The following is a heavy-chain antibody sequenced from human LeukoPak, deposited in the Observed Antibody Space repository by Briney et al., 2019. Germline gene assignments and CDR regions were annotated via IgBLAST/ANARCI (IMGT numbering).Heavy chain of an antibody. J-gene: IGHJ4*02. CDR2: IYYSGST. D-gene: IGHD5-18*01. CDR3: AAPRRGYSYGGFDY. V-gene: IGHV4-59*08. Sequence: SETLSLTCTVSGGSISSYYWSWIRQPPGKGLEWIGYIYYSGSTNYNPSLKSRVTISVDTSKNQFSLKLSSVTAADTAVYYCAAPRRGYSYGGFDYWGQGTMVTVSS. CDR1: GGSISSYY.